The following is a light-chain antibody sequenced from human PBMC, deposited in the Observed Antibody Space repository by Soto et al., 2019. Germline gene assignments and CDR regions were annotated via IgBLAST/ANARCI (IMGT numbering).Light chain of an antibody. CDR2: AVS. J-gene: IGLJ1*01. CDR1: SSDIGSYDH. V-gene: IGLV2-14*03. CDR3: SSYTDRQSYL. Sequence: SALTQPASVSGSPGQSITISCSGTSSDIGSYDHVAWYQQFPGKSPKLIIYAVSDRPSGVSDRFSGSKSGISASLTISGLQTEDEADYYCSSYTDRQSYLFGTGTKVTVL.